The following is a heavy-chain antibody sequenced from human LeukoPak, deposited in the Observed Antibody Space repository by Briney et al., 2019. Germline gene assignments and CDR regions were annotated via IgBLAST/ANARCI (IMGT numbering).Heavy chain of an antibody. J-gene: IGHJ3*02. V-gene: IGHV1-3*01. CDR2: INAGNGNT. Sequence: ASVNVSCKASGYTFTSYAMHWVRQAPGQRLEWMGWINAGNGNTKYSQKFQGRVTITRDTSASTAYMELSSLRSEDTAVYYCARYDWGHAFDIWGQGTMVTVSS. CDR3: ARYDWGHAFDI. D-gene: IGHD3-9*01. CDR1: GYTFTSYA.